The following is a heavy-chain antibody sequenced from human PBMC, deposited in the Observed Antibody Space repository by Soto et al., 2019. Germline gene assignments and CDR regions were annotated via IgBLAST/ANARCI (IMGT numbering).Heavy chain of an antibody. J-gene: IGHJ5*02. Sequence: QVQLVQSGAEVKKPGASVKVSCKASGYTFTSYGISWVRQAPGQGLEWMGWISAYNGNTNYAQKFQGRVTMTTNTSTSTAYMELRSLRSDDTAVYYCANDSSWYPPGWFDPWGQGTLVTVSS. CDR2: ISAYNGNT. CDR3: ANDSSWYPPGWFDP. D-gene: IGHD6-13*01. CDR1: GYTFTSYG. V-gene: IGHV1-18*01.